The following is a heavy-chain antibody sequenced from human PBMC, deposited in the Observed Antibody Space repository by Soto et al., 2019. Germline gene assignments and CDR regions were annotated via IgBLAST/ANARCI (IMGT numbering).Heavy chain of an antibody. V-gene: IGHV3-33*01. D-gene: IGHD1-26*01. CDR1: GFTFSSYG. Sequence: EGSLRLSCAASGFTFSSYGMHWVRQAPGKGLEWVADFWADGRSNYYADSVKGRFTISRDNSNSALYVQMNSLTGEDTAVYYCARTRSAWSDFHYYSLDVWGQGTTVTVSS. J-gene: IGHJ6*02. CDR3: ARTRSAWSDFHYYSLDV. CDR2: FWADGRSN.